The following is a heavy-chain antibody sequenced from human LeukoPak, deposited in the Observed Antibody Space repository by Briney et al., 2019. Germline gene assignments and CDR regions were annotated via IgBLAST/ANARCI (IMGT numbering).Heavy chain of an antibody. D-gene: IGHD2-15*01. CDR3: ASRIALDY. V-gene: IGHV3-48*02. J-gene: IGHJ4*02. Sequence: PGGSLRLSCAASGFTFSRDSMNWVRQAPVKGLEWLSYISSTSSTIYYADSVKGRFTISRDNAENSLYLQMNSLRDEDTAVYYCASRIALDYWGQGTLVTVSS. CDR2: ISSTSSTI. CDR1: GFTFSRDS.